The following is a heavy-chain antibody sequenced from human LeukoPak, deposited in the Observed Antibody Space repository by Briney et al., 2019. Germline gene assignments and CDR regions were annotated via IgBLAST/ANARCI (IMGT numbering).Heavy chain of an antibody. CDR1: GGSISSGGYY. CDR3: ARGQAPYYDILTGYSPSFDY. V-gene: IGHV4-31*03. CDR2: IYYSGST. D-gene: IGHD3-9*01. J-gene: IGHJ4*02. Sequence: SETLSLTCTVSGGSISSGGYYWSWIRQHPGKGLEWIVYIYYSGSTYYNPSLKSRVTISVDTSKNQFSLKLSSVTAADTAVYYCARGQAPYYDILTGYSPSFDYWGQGTLVTVSS.